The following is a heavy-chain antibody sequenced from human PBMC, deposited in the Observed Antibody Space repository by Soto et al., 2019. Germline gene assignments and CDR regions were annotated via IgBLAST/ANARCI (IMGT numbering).Heavy chain of an antibody. J-gene: IGHJ6*03. V-gene: IGHV4-30-4*08. CDR3: ARKGTVTTYYYMDV. Sequence: SETLSLTCTVSGVSMSNDEYHWTWIRQSPGKGLEWIGYIHHSGSIFYNPSLKSRVTISVDTSKNQFSLKLSSVTAADTAVYYCARKGTVTTYYYMDVWGKGTTVTVS. CDR2: IHHSGSI. CDR1: GVSMSNDEYH. D-gene: IGHD4-4*01.